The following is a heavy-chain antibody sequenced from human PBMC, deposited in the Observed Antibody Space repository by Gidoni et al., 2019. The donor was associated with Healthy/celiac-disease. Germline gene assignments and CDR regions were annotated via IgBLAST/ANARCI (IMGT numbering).Heavy chain of an antibody. CDR2: ISYDGSNK. J-gene: IGHJ6*02. Sequence: QVQLVESGGGVVQPGRSLRLSCAASGFTFSSYGMHWVRQAPGKGLEWVAVISYDGSNKYYADSVKGRFTISRDNSKNTLYLQMNSCYTPHGHYYYYYGMDVWGQGTTVTVSS. V-gene: IGHV3-30*03. CDR1: GFTFSSYG. CDR3: YGMDV. D-gene: IGHD2-2*02.